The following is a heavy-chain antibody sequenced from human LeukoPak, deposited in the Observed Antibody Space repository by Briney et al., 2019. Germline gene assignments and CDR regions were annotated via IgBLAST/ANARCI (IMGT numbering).Heavy chain of an antibody. V-gene: IGHV4-39*01. J-gene: IGHJ2*01. CDR2: IDYSGST. D-gene: IGHD5/OR15-5a*01. Sequence: PSETLSLTCNVSGGSISSSSYYWGWIRQPPGKGLEWIGNIDYSGSTYYNPSLKSRVSISVDTSKKQFSLKVTSVTAADAAVYYCATTVGSTWYFDLWGRGTLVTVSS. CDR3: ATTVGSTWYFDL. CDR1: GGSISSSSYY.